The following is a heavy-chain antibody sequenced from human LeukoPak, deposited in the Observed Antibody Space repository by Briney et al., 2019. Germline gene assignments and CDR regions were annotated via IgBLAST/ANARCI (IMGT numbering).Heavy chain of an antibody. V-gene: IGHV3-30-3*02. CDR2: ISYDGSNK. D-gene: IGHD3-9*01. J-gene: IGHJ5*02. CDR1: GFTFSSYA. Sequence: GGSLRLSCAASGFTFSSYAMHWVRLAPGKGLEWVAVISYDGSNKYYADSVKGRFTISRDNSKNTLYLQMNSLRAEDTALYYCAKLPTGYPNWFDPWGQGTLVTVSS. CDR3: AKLPTGYPNWFDP.